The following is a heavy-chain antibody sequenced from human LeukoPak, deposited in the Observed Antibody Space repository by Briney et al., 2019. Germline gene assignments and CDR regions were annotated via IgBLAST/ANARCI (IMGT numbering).Heavy chain of an antibody. Sequence: SETLSLTCTVSGGSISSYYWSWIRQPPGKGLEWIGYIYYSGSTNYNPSLKSRVTISVDTSKNQFSLKLSSVTAADTAVYYCAREVDTAMVPVYYFDYWGQGTLVTVSS. CDR3: AREVDTAMVPVYYFDY. CDR1: GGSISSYY. D-gene: IGHD5-18*01. J-gene: IGHJ4*02. CDR2: IYYSGST. V-gene: IGHV4-59*12.